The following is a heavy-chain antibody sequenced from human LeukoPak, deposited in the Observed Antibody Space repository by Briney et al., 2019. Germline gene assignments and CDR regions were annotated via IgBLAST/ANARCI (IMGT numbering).Heavy chain of an antibody. V-gene: IGHV4-59*01. Sequence: SETLSLTCTVSGGSISSYYWSWIRQPPGKGLELIGYIFNSGNTNYNPSLKSRITMSLDTSKSQFSLRLSSVTAADTAVYYCAKIVGLPATMDYFDYWGQGILITVSS. CDR2: IFNSGNT. CDR3: AKIVGLPATMDYFDY. CDR1: GGSISSYY. J-gene: IGHJ4*02. D-gene: IGHD2-2*01.